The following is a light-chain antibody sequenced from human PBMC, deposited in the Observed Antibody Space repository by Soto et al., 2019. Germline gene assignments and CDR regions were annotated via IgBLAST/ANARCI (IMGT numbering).Light chain of an antibody. J-gene: IGKJ5*01. CDR2: TAS. CDR1: QNIGTY. CDR3: QQSYSSLVYN. Sequence: DIQMTQSPSSLSASVGDRVTITCRASQNIGTYLNWYQQKAGKAPTVLIYTASTLQSGVPSRFSGSGSGTDFTLTISSLQPEDSATYYCQQSYSSLVYNFGPGTRLEIK. V-gene: IGKV1-39*01.